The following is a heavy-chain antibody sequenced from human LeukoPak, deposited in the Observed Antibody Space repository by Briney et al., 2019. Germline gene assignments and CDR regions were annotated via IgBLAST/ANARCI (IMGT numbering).Heavy chain of an antibody. CDR3: ALDNSGGFQH. J-gene: IGHJ1*01. CDR1: GGSISSYY. D-gene: IGHD1-1*01. V-gene: IGHV4-59*01. CDR2: IYYSGST. Sequence: SETLSLTCTVSGGSISSYYWSWIRQPPGKGLGWIRFIYYSGSTNYNPSFKGQVTISVDTSKNQFSLKLSSVTAADTAVYYCALDNSGGFQHWGQGTLVTVSS.